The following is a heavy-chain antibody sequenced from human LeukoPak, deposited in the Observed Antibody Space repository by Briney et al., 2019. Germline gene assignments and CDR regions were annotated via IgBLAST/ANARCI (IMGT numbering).Heavy chain of an antibody. CDR2: INWNGGST. D-gene: IGHD2-21*01. J-gene: IGHJ3*02. CDR1: GFTFDDYG. V-gene: IGHV3-20*04. CDR3: ARSAYCGGDCSTGPFDI. Sequence: SGGSLRLSCAASGFTFDDYGMSWVRQAPGKGLEWVSGINWNGGSTGYADSVKGRFTISRDNAKNSLYLQMNSLRAEDTAVYYCARSAYCGGDCSTGPFDIWGQGTMVTVSS.